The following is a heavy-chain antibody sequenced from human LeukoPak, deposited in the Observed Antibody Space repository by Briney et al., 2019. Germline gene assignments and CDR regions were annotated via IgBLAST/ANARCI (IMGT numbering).Heavy chain of an antibody. CDR3: SREFPFCGADCFSGVFDI. V-gene: IGHV1-18*01. CDR1: GYTFSSYG. D-gene: IGHD2-21*02. J-gene: IGHJ3*02. CDR2: ISVINNANT. Sequence: ASVKVSCKASGYTFSSYGINWVRQAPGQGLEWMGWISVINNANTRYAQNFQGRLTMTTDTSTTTAYMELRSLRSDDTAVYYCSREFPFCGADCFSGVFDIWDQGTMVTVS.